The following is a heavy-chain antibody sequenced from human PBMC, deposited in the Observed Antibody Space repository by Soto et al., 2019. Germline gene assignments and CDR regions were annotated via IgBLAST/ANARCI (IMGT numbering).Heavy chain of an antibody. D-gene: IGHD6-13*01. CDR1: GGSISSGGYY. V-gene: IGHV4-31*03. Sequence: QVQLQESGPGLVKPSQTLSLTCTVSGGSISSGGYYWSWIRQHPGKDLEWIGYIYYSGSTYYNPSLKSRVTISVDTSKNQFSLKLSSVTAADTAVYYCARGSSWVSWFDPWGQGTLVTVSS. J-gene: IGHJ5*02. CDR3: ARGSSWVSWFDP. CDR2: IYYSGST.